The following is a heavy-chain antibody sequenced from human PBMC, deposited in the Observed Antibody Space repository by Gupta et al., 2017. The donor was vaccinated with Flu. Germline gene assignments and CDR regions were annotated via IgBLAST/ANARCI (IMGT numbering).Heavy chain of an antibody. CDR3: VRARSFDC. CDR1: GFTFGSYD. D-gene: IGHD3-10*01. J-gene: IGHJ5*01. CDR2: ITSSGDTS. Sequence: EVHLVESGGGLVQPGGSLRLSCAASGFTFGSYDMNWVRQAPGKGPEWISFITSSGDTSYYADSLEGRFTISRDNAKNSLYLQLSSLRVEDTAFYYGVRARSFDCWGQGTLVTVSS. V-gene: IGHV3-48*03.